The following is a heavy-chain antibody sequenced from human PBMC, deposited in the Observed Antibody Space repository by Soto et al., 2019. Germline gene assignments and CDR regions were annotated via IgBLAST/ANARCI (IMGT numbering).Heavy chain of an antibody. CDR2: VYRSGGT. CDR1: GGSMSSYY. V-gene: IGHV4-4*07. D-gene: IGHD3-3*01. CDR3: ARGQRFSDWFDP. J-gene: IGHJ5*02. Sequence: QVHLQQSGPGLVNPSETLSLTCTVSGGSMSSYYWTWIRQPAGKGLEWIGRVYRSGGTHYNPSLKSRVTISLDTSKNQFSLRLLSVTDADTAVYYCARGQRFSDWFDPWGQGTLVTVSS.